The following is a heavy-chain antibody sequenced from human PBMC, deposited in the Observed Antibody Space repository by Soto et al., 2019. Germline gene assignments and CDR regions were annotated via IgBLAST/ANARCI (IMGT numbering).Heavy chain of an antibody. J-gene: IGHJ4*02. V-gene: IGHV4-4*02. CDR2: IYHSGST. D-gene: IGHD5-12*01. CDR1: GGSISSSNW. CDR3: ARGDSGYAPLDY. Sequence: QVQLQESGPGLVKPSGTLSLTCAVSGGSISSSNWWSWVRPPPGKVLEWIGEIYHSGSTNYNPSRKSRVTIAVDKSMNQFSLKLSSVTAADTAVYYCARGDSGYAPLDYWGQGTLVTVSS.